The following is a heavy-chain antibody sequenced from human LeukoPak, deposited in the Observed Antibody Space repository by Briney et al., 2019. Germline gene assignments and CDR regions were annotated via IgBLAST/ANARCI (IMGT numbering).Heavy chain of an antibody. D-gene: IGHD3-16*01. CDR2: VYYSGTT. Sequence: PSETLSLTCTVSKGSISAYFWSWIRQSPGKGLEWIGYVYYSGTTNYNPSLQSRVTISVDTSKNQFYLNMSSVTAADTAVYFCVGAPNQNYLDYWGQGTLVAVSS. V-gene: IGHV4-59*08. J-gene: IGHJ4*02. CDR1: KGSISAYF. CDR3: VGAPNQNYLDY.